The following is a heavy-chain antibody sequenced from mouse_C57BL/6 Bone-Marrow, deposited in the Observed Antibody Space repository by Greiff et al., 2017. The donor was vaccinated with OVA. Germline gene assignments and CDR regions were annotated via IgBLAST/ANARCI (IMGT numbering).Heavy chain of an antibody. V-gene: IGHV14-4*01. D-gene: IGHD1-1*02. CDR3: TTGWLLYAMDY. CDR2: IDPENGDT. CDR1: GFNIKDDY. Sequence: EVQLQESGAELVRPGASVKLSCTASGFNIKDDYMHWVKQRPEQGLEWIGWIDPENGDTEYASKFQGKATITADTSSTTAYLQLSSLTSEDTAVYYCTTGWLLYAMDYWGQGTSVTVSS. J-gene: IGHJ4*01.